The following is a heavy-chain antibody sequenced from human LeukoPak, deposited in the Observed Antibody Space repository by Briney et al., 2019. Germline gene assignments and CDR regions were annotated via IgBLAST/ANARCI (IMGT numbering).Heavy chain of an antibody. CDR1: GCTFTSYG. J-gene: IGHJ3*02. CDR3: ARSMTTVVYDAFDI. CDR2: ISAYNGNT. D-gene: IGHD4-23*01. V-gene: IGHV1-18*01. Sequence: ASVKVSCKASGCTFTSYGISWVRQAPGQGLEWMGWISAYNGNTNYAQKLQGRVTMTTDTSTSTAYMELRSLRSDDTAVYYCARSMTTVVYDAFDIWGQGTMVTVSS.